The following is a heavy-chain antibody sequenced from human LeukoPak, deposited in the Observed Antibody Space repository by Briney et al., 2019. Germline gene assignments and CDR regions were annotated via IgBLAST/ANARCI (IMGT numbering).Heavy chain of an antibody. D-gene: IGHD3-9*01. CDR2: IQSSTGSM. Sequence: GGSLRLSCAASGFTFSRYHMNWVRQAPGKGLEWLSYIQSSTGSMIYADSVKGRFTVSRDNAKNSLYLQMNSLRAEDTAVYYCSRVVQDVTGADYWGQGTLVIVSS. CDR1: GFTFSRYH. CDR3: SRVVQDVTGADY. V-gene: IGHV3-48*01. J-gene: IGHJ4*02.